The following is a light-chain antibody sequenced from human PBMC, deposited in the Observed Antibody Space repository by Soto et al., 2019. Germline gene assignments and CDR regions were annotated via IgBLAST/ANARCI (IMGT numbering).Light chain of an antibody. CDR2: KAS. V-gene: IGKV1-5*03. CDR3: QHYNSYSEA. J-gene: IGKJ1*01. CDR1: QTISSW. Sequence: DIPITQSPSALSGSVGDRVTITCRASQTISSWLAWYQQKPGKAPKLLIYKASTLKSGVPSRFSGSGSGTEFTLTISSLQPDDFATYYCQHYNSYSEAFGQGTKVE.